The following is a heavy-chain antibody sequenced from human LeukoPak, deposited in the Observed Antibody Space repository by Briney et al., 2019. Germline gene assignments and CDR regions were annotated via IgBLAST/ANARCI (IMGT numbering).Heavy chain of an antibody. CDR3: ASSQYPIAAADNWFDP. Sequence: PSETLSLTCDVSGGSIRTSSFYLGWIRQPPGKGLEWIGSIYYTGITYYNPSLKSRVAISVDTSKSQLSLRLRSVTAADTAVYFCASSQYPIAAADNWFDPWGQGTLVTISS. CDR1: GGSIRTSSFY. CDR2: IYYTGIT. J-gene: IGHJ5*02. V-gene: IGHV4-39*01. D-gene: IGHD6-25*01.